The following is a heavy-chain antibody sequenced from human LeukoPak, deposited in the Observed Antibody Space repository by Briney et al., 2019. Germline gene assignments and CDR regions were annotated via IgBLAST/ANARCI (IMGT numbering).Heavy chain of an antibody. V-gene: IGHV4-4*07. D-gene: IGHD3-22*01. J-gene: IGHJ6*03. CDR3: ARDRRYDSSCYYSTGYYYYMDV. CDR1: GGSISSYY. CDR2: IYTSGST. Sequence: PSETLSLTCTVSGGSISSYYWSWIRQPAGKGLEWIGRIYTSGSTNYNPSLKSRVTMSVDTSKNQFSLKLSFVTAADTAVYYCARDRRYDSSCYYSTGYYYYMDVWGKGTTVTVSS.